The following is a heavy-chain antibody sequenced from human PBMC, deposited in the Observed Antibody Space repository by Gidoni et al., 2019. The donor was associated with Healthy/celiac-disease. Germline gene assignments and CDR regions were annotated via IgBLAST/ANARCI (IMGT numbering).Heavy chain of an antibody. Sequence: QVQLVQSGAEVKKPGASVKVSCKAAGYTFTGYYMHWVRQAPGQGLEWMGRINPNSGGTNYAQKFQGRVTMTRVTSISTAYMELSRLRSDDTAVYYCARGPRIAAAVYYFDYWGQGTLVTVSS. CDR3: ARGPRIAAAVYYFDY. V-gene: IGHV1-2*06. D-gene: IGHD6-13*01. CDR2: INPNSGGT. CDR1: GYTFTGYY. J-gene: IGHJ4*02.